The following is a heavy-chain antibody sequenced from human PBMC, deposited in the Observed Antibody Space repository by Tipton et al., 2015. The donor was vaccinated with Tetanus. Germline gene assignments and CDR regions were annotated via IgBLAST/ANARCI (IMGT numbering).Heavy chain of an antibody. Sequence: GSLRLSCAASGMTLSYFAMSWVRQAPGKGLEWVSSISGSGDTTYYADSVRGRFTVSRDNSKDTVYLDVRSLRDEDTAVYYCATDGLPRGFVMVEATTQKYFRHWGRGTLVTVSS. CDR3: ATDGLPRGFVMVEATTQKYFRH. J-gene: IGHJ1*01. D-gene: IGHD2-21*01. CDR2: ISGSGDTT. V-gene: IGHV3-23*01. CDR1: GMTLSYFA.